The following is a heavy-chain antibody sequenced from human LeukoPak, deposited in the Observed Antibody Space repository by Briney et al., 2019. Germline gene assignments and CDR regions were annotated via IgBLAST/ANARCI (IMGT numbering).Heavy chain of an antibody. CDR1: GFTFSSCA. J-gene: IGHJ4*02. CDR3: TSTLGY. D-gene: IGHD3-16*01. CDR2: IKRKTDGGTT. V-gene: IGHV3-15*01. Sequence: GGSLRLSCAASGFTFSSCAMTWVRQAPGKGLEWVGRIKRKTDGGTTDYAAPVLGRFSISRDDSKSTLYLQMNSLKTEDTAVYYCTSTLGYWGQGTLVTVSS.